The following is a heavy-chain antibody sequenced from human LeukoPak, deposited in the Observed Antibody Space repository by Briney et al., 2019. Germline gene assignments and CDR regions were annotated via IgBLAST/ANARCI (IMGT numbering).Heavy chain of an antibody. Sequence: PGRSLRLSCAASGFTFDDYAMRWVRQAPGKGLEWVSGISWNSGSIGYADSVKGRFTISRDNAKNSLYLQMNSLRAEDTALDYCAKDSHWGPFDYYYGMDVWGQGATVTVSS. CDR1: GFTFDDYA. J-gene: IGHJ6*02. V-gene: IGHV3-9*01. CDR2: ISWNSGSI. CDR3: AKDSHWGPFDYYYGMDV. D-gene: IGHD7-27*01.